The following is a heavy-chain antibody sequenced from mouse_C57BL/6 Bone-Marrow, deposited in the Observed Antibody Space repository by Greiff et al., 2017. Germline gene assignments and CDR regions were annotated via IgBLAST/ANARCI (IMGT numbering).Heavy chain of an antibody. CDR3: ARDCGSSYWYFDV. CDR1: GYTFTSYE. J-gene: IGHJ1*03. CDR2: IYPRDGST. Sequence: VQLQQSGPELVKPGASVKLSCKASGYTFTSYEINWVKQRPGQGLEWIGWIYPRDGSTKYNEKFKGKATLTVDTSSSTAYMELHSLTSEDSAVYFCARDCGSSYWYFDVWGTGTTVTVSS. D-gene: IGHD1-1*01. V-gene: IGHV1-85*01.